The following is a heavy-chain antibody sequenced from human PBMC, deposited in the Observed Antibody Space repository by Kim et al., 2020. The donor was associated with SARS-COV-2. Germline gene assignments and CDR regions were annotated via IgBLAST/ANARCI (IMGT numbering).Heavy chain of an antibody. Sequence: ASVKVSCKASGYTFTSNHMHWVRQAPGQGLEWMGMITPNSGDTRYAQKFQGRVTMTRDMSTSTFYMVLSSLRSEDTAIYYCARDLSGGWSFDFWGQGTLVTVSS. J-gene: IGHJ4*02. CDR3: ARDLSGGWSFDF. CDR2: ITPNSGDT. D-gene: IGHD6-19*01. CDR1: GYTFTSNH. V-gene: IGHV1-46*01.